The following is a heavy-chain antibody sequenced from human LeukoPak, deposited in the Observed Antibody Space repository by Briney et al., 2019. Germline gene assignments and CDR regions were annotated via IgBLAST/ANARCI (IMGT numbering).Heavy chain of an antibody. CDR1: GGSISSYY. V-gene: IGHV4-59*12. Sequence: PSETLSLTCTVSGGSISSYYWTWIRQPPGKGLEWIGYIYSSGRTNYNPSLKSQVTMSVDTSKNQFSLKLSSVTAADTAVFYCTRENSGSYREFDDWGQGTLVTVSS. J-gene: IGHJ4*02. CDR2: IYSSGRT. D-gene: IGHD1-26*01. CDR3: TRENSGSYREFDD.